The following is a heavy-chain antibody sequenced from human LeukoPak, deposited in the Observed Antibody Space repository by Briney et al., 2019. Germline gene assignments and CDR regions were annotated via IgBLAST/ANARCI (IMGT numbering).Heavy chain of an antibody. CDR1: GFIFRSYG. D-gene: IGHD3-22*01. J-gene: IGHJ4*02. Sequence: PGGSLRLSCAASGFIFRSYGMSWVRQAPGKGLEWVSDIIGSGGSTYYADSVKGRFTISRDNSKNTLYLQMNSLRVEDTGVYYCAKISGYVSPNWGQGTLVNVSS. CDR3: AKISGYVSPN. CDR2: IIGSGGST. V-gene: IGHV3-23*01.